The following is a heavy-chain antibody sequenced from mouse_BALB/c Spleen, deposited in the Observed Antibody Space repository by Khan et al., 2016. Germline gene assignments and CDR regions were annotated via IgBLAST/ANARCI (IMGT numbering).Heavy chain of an antibody. Sequence: EVELVESGGGLAKPGGSLKLSCAASGFTFSDYYMYWVRQTPEKRLEWVATISDGGSYTYYPDSVKGRSTISRDNAKNNLYLQMSSLKSEDTAMYYCAREGLRRVFAYWGQGTLVTVSA. CDR1: GFTFSDYY. CDR2: ISDGGSYT. J-gene: IGHJ3*01. CDR3: AREGLRRVFAY. D-gene: IGHD2-4*01. V-gene: IGHV5-4*02.